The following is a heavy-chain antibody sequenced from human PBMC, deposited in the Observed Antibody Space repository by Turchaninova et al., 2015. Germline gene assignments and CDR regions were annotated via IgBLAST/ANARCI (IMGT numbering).Heavy chain of an antibody. CDR2: ITSTGGHS. J-gene: IGHJ4*02. V-gene: IGHV3-23*01. Sequence: GGSLRLSCAASEFTFTSYAMSWVRQAPGKGLELVSTITSTGGHSYYADSVKGRFTISRDNSKNSLYLQMDSLRSEDTAVYYSAKLGYFGYTFRKYYLDYWGLGTLVTVSS. CDR3: AKLGYFGYTFRKYYLDY. CDR1: EFTFTSYA. D-gene: IGHD3-9*01.